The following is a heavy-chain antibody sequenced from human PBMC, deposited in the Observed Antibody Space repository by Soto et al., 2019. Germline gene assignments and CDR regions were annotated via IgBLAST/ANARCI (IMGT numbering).Heavy chain of an antibody. CDR2: IYYSGST. CDR1: GGSISSGGYY. Sequence: PSETLSLTCTVSGGSISSGGYYWSWIRQHPGKGLEWIGYIYYSGSTYYNPSLKSRVTISVDTSKNPFSLKLSSVTAADTAVYYCARVPYGSGSYYKVGDIWGQGTMVTVSS. CDR3: ARVPYGSGSYYKVGDI. J-gene: IGHJ3*02. D-gene: IGHD3-10*01. V-gene: IGHV4-31*03.